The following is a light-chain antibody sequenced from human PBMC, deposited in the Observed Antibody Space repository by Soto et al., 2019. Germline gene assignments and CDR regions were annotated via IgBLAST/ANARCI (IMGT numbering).Light chain of an antibody. CDR3: QQYNSYSRT. CDR1: QGISSY. V-gene: IGKV1-9*01. CDR2: AAS. J-gene: IGKJ1*01. Sequence: IQLTQSPSFLSASVGDRVTITCPASQGISSYLAWYQQKPGKAPKLLIYAASTLQSGVPSRFSGSGSETEFTLTISSLQPDDFATYYCQQYNSYSRTFGQGTKVDIK.